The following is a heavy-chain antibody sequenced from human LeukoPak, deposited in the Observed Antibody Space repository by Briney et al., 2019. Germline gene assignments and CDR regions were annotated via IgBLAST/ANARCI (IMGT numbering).Heavy chain of an antibody. Sequence: PGGSLRLSCAASGFTFDDYGMHWVRQPPGKGLEWVSGISWNSGNIGYADSVKGRFTISRDNAKNSLYLQMNSLRAKDTALYYCAKVDGYNSGWYDSWGQGTLVTVSS. CDR2: ISWNSGNI. V-gene: IGHV3-9*01. D-gene: IGHD6-19*01. CDR1: GFTFDDYG. J-gene: IGHJ5*01. CDR3: AKVDGYNSGWYDS.